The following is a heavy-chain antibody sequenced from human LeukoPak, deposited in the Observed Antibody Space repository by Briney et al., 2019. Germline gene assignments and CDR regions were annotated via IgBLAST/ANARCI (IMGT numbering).Heavy chain of an antibody. D-gene: IGHD6-19*01. CDR1: GFTFSSYG. CDR3: AKVLAVADNYYYYGMDV. CDR2: ISYDGSNK. Sequence: VGSLRLSCAASGFTFSSYGMHWVRQAPGKGLEWVAVISYDGSNKYYADSVKGRFTISRDNSKNTLYLQMNSLRAEDTAVYYCAKVLAVADNYYYYGMDVWGQGTTVTVSS. J-gene: IGHJ6*02. V-gene: IGHV3-30*18.